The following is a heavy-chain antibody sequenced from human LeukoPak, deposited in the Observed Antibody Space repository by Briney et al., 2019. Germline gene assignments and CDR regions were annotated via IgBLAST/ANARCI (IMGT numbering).Heavy chain of an antibody. CDR1: GFTFSSYA. D-gene: IGHD6-19*01. Sequence: GGSLRLSCAASGFTFSSYAMSWVRQAPGKGLEWVSAISGSGGSTYYADSVKGRFTISRDNSKNTLYLQMNSLRAEDPAVYYCAKAYSSGWSLFDYWGQGTLVTVSS. CDR3: AKAYSSGWSLFDY. J-gene: IGHJ4*02. CDR2: ISGSGGST. V-gene: IGHV3-23*01.